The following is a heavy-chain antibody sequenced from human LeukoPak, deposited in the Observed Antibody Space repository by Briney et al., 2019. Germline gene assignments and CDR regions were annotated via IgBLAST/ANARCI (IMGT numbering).Heavy chain of an antibody. D-gene: IGHD3-3*01. CDR2: IKIKADGGTA. V-gene: IGHV3-15*01. CDR1: GFTFSNAL. CDR3: TTGVPNYDFWSGYLGGY. J-gene: IGHJ4*02. Sequence: GGSLRLSCAASGFTFSNALMSWVRQAPGKGLEWVGRIKIKADGGTADYAAPLKGRFTISRDDSKNTLYLQMNSLKTEDTAVYYCTTGVPNYDFWSGYLGGYWGQGTLVTVSS.